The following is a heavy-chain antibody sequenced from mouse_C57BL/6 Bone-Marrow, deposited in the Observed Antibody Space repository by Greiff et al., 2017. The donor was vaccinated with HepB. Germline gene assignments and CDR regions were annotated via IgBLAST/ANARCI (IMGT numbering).Heavy chain of an antibody. CDR2: IWGVGST. CDR3: ASGVIYDGYYVGFAY. Sequence: QVQLKESGPGLVAPSQRLSITCTVSGFSLTSYGVDWVRQSPGKGLEWLGVIWGVGSTNYNSALKSRLSLSKDNSKSQVFLKMNSLQTDDTAMYYCASGVIYDGYYVGFAYWGQGTLVTVSA. D-gene: IGHD2-3*01. J-gene: IGHJ3*01. CDR1: GFSLTSYG. V-gene: IGHV2-6*01.